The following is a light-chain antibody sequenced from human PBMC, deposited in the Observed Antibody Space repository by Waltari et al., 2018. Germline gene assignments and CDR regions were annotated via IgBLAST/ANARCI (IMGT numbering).Light chain of an antibody. J-gene: IGLJ1*01. CDR1: RTNIGVGYD. CDR2: DTT. CDR3: QSYDSTLSVLYV. V-gene: IGLV1-40*01. Sequence: QSVLTQPPSVSGAPGQRVTISCTGSRTNIGVGYDVQWYQQLPGTAPKLIIYDTTHRPAGVPDRFSGSKSGASASLAITGLQPEDEADYFCQSYDSTLSVLYVFGTGTKVTVL.